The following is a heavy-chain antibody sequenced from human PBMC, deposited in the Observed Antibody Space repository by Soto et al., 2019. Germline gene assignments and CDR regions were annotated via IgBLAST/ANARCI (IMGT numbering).Heavy chain of an antibody. CDR2: IYYSGNT. Sequence: VQLQESGPGLVKPSETLSLTCTVSGGSMSGSFWSWIRPPPGKGLAWIGYIYYSGNTDYNPSHKSRVTISVATSKNQFSLKLSSVTAADTAVYYCARGAGYSSSWPFDPWGQGTLVIVSS. CDR1: GGSMSGSF. J-gene: IGHJ5*02. CDR3: ARGAGYSSSWPFDP. V-gene: IGHV4-59*01. D-gene: IGHD6-13*01.